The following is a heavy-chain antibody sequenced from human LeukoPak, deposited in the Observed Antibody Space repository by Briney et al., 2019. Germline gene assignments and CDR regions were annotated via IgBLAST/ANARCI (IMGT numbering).Heavy chain of an antibody. D-gene: IGHD3-16*02. Sequence: SETLSLTCTVSGGSISSSSYYWGWIRQPPGKGLEWIGSIYYSGSTNYNPSLKSRVTISVDTSKNHFSLKLSSVTAADTAVYYCARGCYDYVWGSYRYILYFDYWGQGTLVTVSS. V-gene: IGHV4-39*07. CDR1: GGSISSSSYY. CDR3: ARGCYDYVWGSYRYILYFDY. CDR2: IYYSGST. J-gene: IGHJ4*02.